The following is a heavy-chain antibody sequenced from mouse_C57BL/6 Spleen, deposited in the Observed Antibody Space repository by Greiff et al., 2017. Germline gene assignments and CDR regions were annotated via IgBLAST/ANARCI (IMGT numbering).Heavy chain of an antibody. V-gene: IGHV1-54*01. D-gene: IGHD2-1*01. Sequence: VQLQQSGAELVRPGTSVKVSCKASGYAFTNYLIEWVKQRPGQGLEWIGVINPGSGGTNYNEKFKGKATLTAAKSSSTAYMQLSSLTSEDSAVYFCAMFYYGNDYWGQGTTLTVSS. CDR1: GYAFTNYL. J-gene: IGHJ2*01. CDR2: INPGSGGT. CDR3: AMFYYGNDY.